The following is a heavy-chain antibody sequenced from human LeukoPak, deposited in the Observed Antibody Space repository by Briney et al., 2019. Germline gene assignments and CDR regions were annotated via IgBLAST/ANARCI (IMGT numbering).Heavy chain of an antibody. J-gene: IGHJ4*02. CDR3: ARHQSWSGYYPRPLDY. V-gene: IGHV4-39*01. Sequence: PSETLSLTCTVSGDSISSSSYYWGWIRQPPGKRLEWIGSIYYSGSTYYNPSLKSRVIISVDTSKNQFSLKLSSVTAADTAVYYCARHQSWSGYYPRPLDYWGQGTLVTVSS. CDR1: GDSISSSSYY. CDR2: IYYSGST. D-gene: IGHD3-3*01.